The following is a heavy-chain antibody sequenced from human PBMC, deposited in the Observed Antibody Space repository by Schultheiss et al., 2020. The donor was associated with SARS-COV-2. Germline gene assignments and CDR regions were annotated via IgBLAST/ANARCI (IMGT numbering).Heavy chain of an antibody. Sequence: GSLRLSCADSGFTFSSYSMNWVRQAPGKGLEWIGYIYYSGSTYYNPSLKSRVTISVDTSKNQFSLKLSSVTAADTSVYYCARGLRYYDDGGMDVWGQGTTVTVSS. D-gene: IGHD3-9*01. J-gene: IGHJ6*02. CDR3: ARGLRYYDDGGMDV. V-gene: IGHV4-59*12. CDR2: IYYSGST. CDR1: GFTFSSYS.